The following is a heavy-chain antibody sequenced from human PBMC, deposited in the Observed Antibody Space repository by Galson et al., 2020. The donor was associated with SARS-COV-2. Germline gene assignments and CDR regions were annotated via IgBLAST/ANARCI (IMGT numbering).Heavy chain of an antibody. CDR1: GLSLSTSGMC. V-gene: IGHV2-70*12. CDR3: AHSSSSWYDDSGAFDI. CDR2: IDWDDDK. D-gene: IGHD6-13*01. Sequence: SGPTLVKPTQTLTLTCTYPGLSLSTSGMCVSWIRQTTGKALDWLALIDWDDDKYYSTSLKSRLTITKDTSKNQVVLTMTNMDPVDTATYYCAHSSSSWYDDSGAFDIWGQGTMVTVSS. J-gene: IGHJ3*02.